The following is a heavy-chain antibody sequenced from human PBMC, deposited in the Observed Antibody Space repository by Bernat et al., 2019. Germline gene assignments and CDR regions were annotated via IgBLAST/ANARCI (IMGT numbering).Heavy chain of an antibody. V-gene: IGHV3-23*01. CDR1: GFTFSSYA. CDR3: GKVPRGAYYFDS. CDR2: ISGSGGST. J-gene: IGHJ4*02. D-gene: IGHD3-16*01. Sequence: EVQLLESGGGLVQPGGSLRLSCAASGFTFSSYAMSWVRQAPGKGLEWVSAISGSGGSTYYADSVKGRFTISRDNSKNTLYLQMNSLRAEDTAVYYCGKVPRGAYYFDSWGQGTLVPSPQ.